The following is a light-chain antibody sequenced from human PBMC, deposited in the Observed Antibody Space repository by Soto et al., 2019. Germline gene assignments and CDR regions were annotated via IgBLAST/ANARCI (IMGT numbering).Light chain of an antibody. Sequence: QSVLTQPASVSGSPGQSITVSCAGTSSDLGAYNYVSWYQQHPGKAPKLMIYEVSNRPSGVSNRFSGSKSGNTASLTISGLQAEDEADYYCSSYTSSSTLEFGGGTKLTVL. CDR1: SSDLGAYNY. CDR2: EVS. V-gene: IGLV2-14*01. CDR3: SSYTSSSTLE. J-gene: IGLJ2*01.